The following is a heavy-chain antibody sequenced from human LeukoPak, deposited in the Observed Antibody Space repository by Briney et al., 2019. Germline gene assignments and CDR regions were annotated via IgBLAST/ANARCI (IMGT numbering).Heavy chain of an antibody. CDR1: GGSISSYY. J-gene: IGHJ4*02. CDR3: ARDSVGVRGVIDY. Sequence: SETLSLTCTVSGGSISSYYWSWIRQPAGEGLEWIGRLHTSGSTHYNPSLKSRVTMSVDTSKNQFSLKLSSVTAADTAVYYCARDSVGVRGVIDYWGQGTLVTVSS. CDR2: LHTSGST. V-gene: IGHV4-4*07. D-gene: IGHD3-10*01.